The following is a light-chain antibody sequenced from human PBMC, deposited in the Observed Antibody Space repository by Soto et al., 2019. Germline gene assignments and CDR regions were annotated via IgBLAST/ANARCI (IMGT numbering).Light chain of an antibody. V-gene: IGKV1-17*03. CDR2: DAS. CDR3: LQNTNYPFT. Sequence: DIQMTQSPSAMSASVGDRVTITCRASQGIGISLAWFQQRPGKVPKRMIYDASILESGVPSRFSGRGSGTEFTLTISSLQPEDFATYYCLQNTNYPFTFGPGTKVDIK. J-gene: IGKJ3*01. CDR1: QGIGIS.